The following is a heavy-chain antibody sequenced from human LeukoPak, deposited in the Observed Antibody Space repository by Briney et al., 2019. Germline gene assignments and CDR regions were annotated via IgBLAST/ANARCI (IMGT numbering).Heavy chain of an antibody. CDR2: INPNSGGT. CDR1: GYTFTGYY. D-gene: IGHD3-22*01. Sequence: ASVKVSCKASGYTFTGYYMHWVRQAPGQGLEWMGWINPNSGGTNYAQKFQGRVTMTRDTSISTAYMELSRLRSDDTAVYYCAREPYYYDSSGYYWRGGVDYWGQGTLVTVSS. V-gene: IGHV1-2*02. CDR3: AREPYYYDSSGYYWRGGVDY. J-gene: IGHJ4*02.